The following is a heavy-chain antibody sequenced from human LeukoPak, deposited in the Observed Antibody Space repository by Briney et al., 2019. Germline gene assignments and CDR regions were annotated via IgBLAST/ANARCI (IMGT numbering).Heavy chain of an antibody. Sequence: GSLRLSCAASGFPFSSYSMNWVRQAPGKGLEWVSSICSSSSYIYYADSVKGRFTISRDNSKNTLYLQINSLRAEDTAGYYCARDSLGMEYYDYWGQGALVTVYS. CDR3: ARDSLGMEYYDY. CDR2: ICSSSSYI. V-gene: IGHV3-21*04. J-gene: IGHJ4*02. D-gene: IGHD3-16*02. CDR1: GFPFSSYS.